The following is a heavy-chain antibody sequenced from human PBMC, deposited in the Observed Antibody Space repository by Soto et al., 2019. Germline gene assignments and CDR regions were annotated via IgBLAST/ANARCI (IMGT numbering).Heavy chain of an antibody. J-gene: IGHJ4*02. CDR2: ISHDATRP. CDR1: GFSFSNFD. CDR3: ANDAPRRSGWFYFDY. Sequence: GGSLRLSCAASGFSFSNFDMCWARQSPGKGLEWVAGISHDATRPYHANSVKGRFTISRDNSKNTLFLQMNSLRVEDTAIYFCANDAPRRSGWFYFDYWGQGILVTVSS. D-gene: IGHD6-19*01. V-gene: IGHV3-23*01.